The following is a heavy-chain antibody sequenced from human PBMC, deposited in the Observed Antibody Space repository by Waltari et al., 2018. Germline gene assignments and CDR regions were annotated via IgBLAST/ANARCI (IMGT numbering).Heavy chain of an antibody. J-gene: IGHJ4*02. D-gene: IGHD3-22*01. V-gene: IGHV4-30-2*01. CDR2: IYHRGSP. CDR1: GGSISSGGYS. CDR3: ARRGGGGYDSSGYGFDY. Sequence: QLQLQESGSGLVKPSQTLSLTCAVSGGSISSGGYSWSWIRQPPGKGLEWIGYIYHRGSPHYHPSIKSRVPKSGERSKNPFPLELSSGPAGDPAWYYWARRGGGGYDSSGYGFDYWGQGTLVTVSS.